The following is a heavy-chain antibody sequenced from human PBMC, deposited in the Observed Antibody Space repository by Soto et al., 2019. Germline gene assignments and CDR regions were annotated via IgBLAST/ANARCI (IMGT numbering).Heavy chain of an antibody. CDR2: TNTGGTT. J-gene: IGHJ6*02. CDR1: GFTVNSNY. V-gene: IGHV3-53*02. CDR3: TKGDGFILAV. Sequence: EVQVLATGGGLIQPGGSLRLSCAASGFTVNSNYMSWVRQAPGEGLQWVSITNTGGTTYYADPVKGRFTVSRDNSKNTLYLQMNSLRAEDTAVYYCTKGDGFILAVWGQGTTVSVSS. D-gene: IGHD1-26*01.